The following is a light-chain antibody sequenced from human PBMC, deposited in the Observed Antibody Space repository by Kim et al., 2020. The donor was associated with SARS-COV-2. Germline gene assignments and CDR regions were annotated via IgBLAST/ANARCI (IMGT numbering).Light chain of an antibody. CDR2: EVT. CDR3: SSYAGSNNFVV. CDR1: SSDVGGYNY. Sequence: QSVPISCTGPSSDVGGYNYVSWYPQYPGKAPKLMIYEVTKRPSGVPDRFSGSKSGNTASLTVSGLQAEDEADYYCSSYAGSNNFVVFGGGTQLTVL. J-gene: IGLJ2*01. V-gene: IGLV2-8*01.